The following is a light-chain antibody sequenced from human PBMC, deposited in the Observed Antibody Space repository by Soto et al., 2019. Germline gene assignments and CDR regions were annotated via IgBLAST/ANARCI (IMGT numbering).Light chain of an antibody. CDR3: CSYAGIHTYV. Sequence: QSALTQPRSESWSPGQSVTICGAGTSRDVGGFDYVSWYQQHPGKVPTLIIYDVAQRPSGVPERFSGFKSGNTASLTISGLHPGDEADYYCCSYAGIHTYVFGTGTKVTVL. CDR1: SRDVGGFDY. J-gene: IGLJ1*01. V-gene: IGLV2-11*01. CDR2: DVA.